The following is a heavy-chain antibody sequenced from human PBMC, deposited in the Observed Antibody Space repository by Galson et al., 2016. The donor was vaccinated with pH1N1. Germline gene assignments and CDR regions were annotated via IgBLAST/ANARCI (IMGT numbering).Heavy chain of an antibody. CDR2: IYPGDSDT. D-gene: IGHD3-22*01. V-gene: IGHV5-51*03. J-gene: IGHJ2*01. CDR3: ARYAVTYYYDSSGYPDWYFDL. Sequence: QSGAEVTKPGESLKISCKGSGSSFTRYWIGWVRQMPGKGLEWMGIIYPGDSDTRYSPSFQGQVTISADKSTSTAYLQWSSLKASDTAIYYCARYAVTYYYDSSGYPDWYFDLWGRGTLVTVSS. CDR1: GSSFTRYW.